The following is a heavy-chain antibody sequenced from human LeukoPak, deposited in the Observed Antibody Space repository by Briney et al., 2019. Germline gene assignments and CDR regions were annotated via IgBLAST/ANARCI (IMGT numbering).Heavy chain of an antibody. CDR3: ARDYNLDY. Sequence: GESLRLSCAASGFTFSSYSMSWVRQAPGKGLEWVSSIRSTGTDIYYADSVKGRFTISRDNVKTSLSLQMNSLRAEDTAVYYCARDYNLDYWGQGTLVTVSS. D-gene: IGHD5-24*01. CDR2: IRSTGTDI. V-gene: IGHV3-21*06. J-gene: IGHJ4*02. CDR1: GFTFSSYS.